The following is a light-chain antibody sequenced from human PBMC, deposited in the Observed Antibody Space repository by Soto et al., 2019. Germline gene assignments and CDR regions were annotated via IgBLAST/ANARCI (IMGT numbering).Light chain of an antibody. CDR2: SDN. V-gene: IGLV1-44*01. CDR3: SAWDDTLSGPV. J-gene: IGLJ3*02. Sequence: QSVLTQPPSASGAPGLRVTISCSGSNSNIGGNTVNWYQQLPGKAPKLLIHSDNERPSGVPGRFSGSRSGAPASLAITGLQSEDEAYYYCSAWDDTLSGPVLGGGTKLTVL. CDR1: NSNIGGNT.